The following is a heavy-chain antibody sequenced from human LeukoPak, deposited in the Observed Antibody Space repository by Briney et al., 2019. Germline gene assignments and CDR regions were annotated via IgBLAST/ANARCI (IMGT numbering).Heavy chain of an antibody. D-gene: IGHD2-8*01. Sequence: PGGSLRLSCAASGFIFSSYAMSWVRQAPGKGLEWVSTISGSGGSTYYADSVKGRFTISRDNSKNTVYLQMNSLRAEDTAVYYCAKVRSCRNGVCDGELDYWVQVPLVTVLS. CDR1: GFIFSSYA. CDR3: AKVRSCRNGVCDGELDY. J-gene: IGHJ4*02. V-gene: IGHV3-23*01. CDR2: ISGSGGST.